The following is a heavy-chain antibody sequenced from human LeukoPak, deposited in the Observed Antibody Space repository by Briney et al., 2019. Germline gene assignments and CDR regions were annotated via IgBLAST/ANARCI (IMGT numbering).Heavy chain of an antibody. CDR3: ARDGKWNRRFDY. CDR1: GGSISSGGYY. D-gene: IGHD1-1*01. J-gene: IGHJ4*02. Sequence: PSETLSLTCTVSGGSISSGGYYWSWIRQHPGKGLEWIGYIYYSGSTYYNPSLKSRVTISVDTSKNQFSLKLSSVTAADTAVYYCARDGKWNRRFDYWGQGTLVTVSS. CDR2: IYYSGST. V-gene: IGHV4-31*03.